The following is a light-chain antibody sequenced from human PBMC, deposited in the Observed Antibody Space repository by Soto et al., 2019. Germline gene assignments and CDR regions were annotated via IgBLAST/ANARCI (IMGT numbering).Light chain of an antibody. J-gene: IGLJ1*01. CDR3: ISYTDRQSYL. CDR2: AVS. CDR1: SSDIGSCDH. V-gene: IGLV2-14*03. Sequence: QSVLTQPASVSGSPGQSITISCSGTSSDIGSCDHVAWYQQFPGKSPKLIIYAVSDRPSGVSDRFSGSKSGISASLTISGLQTEDEADYYCISYTDRQSYLFGTGTKVTVL.